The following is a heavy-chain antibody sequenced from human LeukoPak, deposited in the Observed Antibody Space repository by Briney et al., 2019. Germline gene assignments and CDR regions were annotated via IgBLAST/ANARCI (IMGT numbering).Heavy chain of an antibody. Sequence: ASVKVSCKASGYTFTVNNIHWVRQAPGQGLEWMGWISPNSGGTNYAQNFQGRVTMTRDTSISTAYMELSRLRSDDTAVYYCARVKISSYGSDYDYWGQGTLVTVSS. CDR1: GYTFTVNN. CDR2: ISPNSGGT. CDR3: ARVKISSYGSDYDY. V-gene: IGHV1-2*02. D-gene: IGHD3-10*01. J-gene: IGHJ4*02.